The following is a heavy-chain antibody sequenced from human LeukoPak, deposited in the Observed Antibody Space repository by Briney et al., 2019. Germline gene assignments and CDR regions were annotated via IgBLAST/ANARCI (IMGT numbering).Heavy chain of an antibody. Sequence: SETLSLTCTVSGGSISSSSYYWGWIRQPPGKGLEWIGSIYYSGSTYYNPSLKSRVTISVDTSKNQFSLKLSSVTAADTAVYYCASSKVFDWYFDLWGRGTLVTVSS. J-gene: IGHJ2*01. D-gene: IGHD3-10*02. CDR1: GGSISSSSYY. V-gene: IGHV4-39*07. CDR3: ASSKVFDWYFDL. CDR2: IYYSGST.